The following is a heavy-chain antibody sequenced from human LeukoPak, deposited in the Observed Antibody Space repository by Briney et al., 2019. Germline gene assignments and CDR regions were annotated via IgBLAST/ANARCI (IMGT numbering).Heavy chain of an antibody. CDR3: ARSRSYSYYFDY. CDR2: INPNSGGP. CDR1: GYTFTGYY. J-gene: IGHJ4*02. D-gene: IGHD3-10*01. Sequence: ASVKVSCKASGYTFTGYYMHWVRQAPGQGLEWMGWINPNSGGPNYAQKFQGRVTMTRDTSISTAYMELSRLRSDDTAVYYCARSRSYSYYFDYWGQGTLVTVSS. V-gene: IGHV1-2*02.